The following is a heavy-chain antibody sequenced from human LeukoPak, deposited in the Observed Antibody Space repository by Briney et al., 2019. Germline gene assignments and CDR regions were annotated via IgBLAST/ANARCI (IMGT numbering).Heavy chain of an antibody. J-gene: IGHJ4*02. CDR3: ARANGYYGSGIPYFDY. CDR1: GGSISNYY. Sequence: ASETLSLTCTVSGGSISNYYWNWIRQPAGKGLEWIGHIYTSGNTNYNPSLKSRVTMSVDTSKNQFSLKLTSVTTADTAVYYCARANGYYGSGIPYFDYWGQGTLVTVSS. V-gene: IGHV4-4*07. D-gene: IGHD3-10*01. CDR2: IYTSGNT.